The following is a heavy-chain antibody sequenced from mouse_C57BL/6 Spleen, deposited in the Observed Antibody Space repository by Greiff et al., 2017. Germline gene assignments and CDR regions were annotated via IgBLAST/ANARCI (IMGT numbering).Heavy chain of an antibody. D-gene: IGHD1-1*01. J-gene: IGHJ2*01. CDR1: GYTFTSYW. Sequence: QVQLQQPGAELVKPGASVKLSCKASGYTFTSYWMHWVKQRPGQGLEWIGMIHPNSGSTNYDEKFKSKATLTVDKSSSTAYMQLSSLTSEDSAVYYCASPSYYGTDYWGQGTTLTVSS. V-gene: IGHV1-64*01. CDR3: ASPSYYGTDY. CDR2: IHPNSGST.